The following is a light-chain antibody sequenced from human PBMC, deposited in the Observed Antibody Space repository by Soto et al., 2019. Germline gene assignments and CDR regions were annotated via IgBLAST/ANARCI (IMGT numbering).Light chain of an antibody. CDR1: QSVSSD. Sequence: EIVMTQSPATPSVSPGERVTLSCRASQSVSSDLAWYQQKPGQSPRLLIYGASTRATGIPARFSGSRSGTELTLANSSLQSGDFAVFFVQKYSDWPQVVGQGTQLEIK. CDR2: GAS. CDR3: QKYSDWPQV. J-gene: IGKJ5*01. V-gene: IGKV3-15*01.